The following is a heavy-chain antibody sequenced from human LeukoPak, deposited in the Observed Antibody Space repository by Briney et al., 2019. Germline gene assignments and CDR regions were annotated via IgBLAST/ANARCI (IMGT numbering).Heavy chain of an antibody. V-gene: IGHV3-23*01. CDR3: AKGTVRSSVADHFDY. CDR1: GFTFSSYA. Sequence: PGGSLRLSCAASGFTFSSYAMSWVRQAPGKGLEWVAAISGSGGSTYYADSVKGRFTISRDNSKNTLYLQMNSLRAEDTAVYYCAKGTVRSSVADHFDYWGQGTLVTVSS. J-gene: IGHJ4*02. CDR2: ISGSGGST. D-gene: IGHD6-19*01.